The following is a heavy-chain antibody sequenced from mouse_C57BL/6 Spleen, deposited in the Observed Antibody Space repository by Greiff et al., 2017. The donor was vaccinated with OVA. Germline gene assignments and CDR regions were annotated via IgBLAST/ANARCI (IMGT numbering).Heavy chain of an antibody. CDR2: ISDGGSYT. V-gene: IGHV5-4*01. Sequence: EVKLMESGGGLVKPGGSLKLSCAASGFTFSSYAMSWVRQTPEKRLEWVATISDGGSYTYYPDNVKGRFTISRDNAKNNLYLQMSHLKSEDTAMYYCAREGGLRSFLAYWGQGTLVTVSA. D-gene: IGHD1-1*01. CDR1: GFTFSSYA. J-gene: IGHJ3*01. CDR3: AREGGLRSFLAY.